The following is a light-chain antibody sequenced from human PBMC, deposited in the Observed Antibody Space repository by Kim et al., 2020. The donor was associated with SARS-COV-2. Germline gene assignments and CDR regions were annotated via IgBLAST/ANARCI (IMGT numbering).Light chain of an antibody. J-gene: IGKJ1*01. Sequence: PGESATLSCRASQSISTSLAWYQQKPGQAPRLLIYGASTRATGIPARFSGSGSGTEFTLTISSLQSEDFAVYYCQQYSKWPPWTFGQGTKVDIK. CDR2: GAS. CDR1: QSISTS. V-gene: IGKV3-15*01. CDR3: QQYSKWPPWT.